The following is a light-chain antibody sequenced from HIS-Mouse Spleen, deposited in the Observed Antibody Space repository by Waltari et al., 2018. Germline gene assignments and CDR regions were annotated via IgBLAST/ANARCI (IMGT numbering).Light chain of an antibody. CDR2: GKN. V-gene: IGLV3-19*01. CDR3: NSRDSSGNHP. J-gene: IGLJ2*01. CDR1: SLRSYY. Sequence: SSELTQDPAVSVALGQTVRITCQGDSLRSYYASWYQQKPGQAPVLFTYGKNNRPSGIPDRFSGSSSGNTASLTITGAQAEDEADYYCNSRDSSGNHPFGGGTKLTVL.